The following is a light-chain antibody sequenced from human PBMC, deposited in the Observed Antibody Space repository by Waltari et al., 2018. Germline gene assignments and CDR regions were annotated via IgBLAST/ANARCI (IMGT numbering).Light chain of an antibody. Sequence: QSALTQPPSASGSPGQSVTIPCTGTSSDACGSNAVSRYQPPPGKAPKLMIYEVSKRPSGVPDRFSGSKSGNTASLTVSGLQAEDEADYYCSSYAGRNNYVVFGGGTKLTVL. V-gene: IGLV2-8*01. CDR2: EVS. CDR1: SSDACGSNA. J-gene: IGLJ2*01. CDR3: SSYAGRNNYVV.